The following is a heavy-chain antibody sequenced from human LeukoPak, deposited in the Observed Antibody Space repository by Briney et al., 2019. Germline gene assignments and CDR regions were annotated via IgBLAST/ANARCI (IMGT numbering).Heavy chain of an antibody. Sequence: GGSLRLSCAASGFIFSTYTMNWVRQAPGKGLEWVSSISSSGGSTYYADSVKGRFTISRDNSKDTLYLQVNSLRAEDTAVYYCAKAAVYHDSCPDSWGQGTLVTVSS. J-gene: IGHJ4*02. CDR1: GFIFSTYT. D-gene: IGHD5/OR15-5a*01. V-gene: IGHV3-23*01. CDR2: ISSSGGST. CDR3: AKAAVYHDSCPDS.